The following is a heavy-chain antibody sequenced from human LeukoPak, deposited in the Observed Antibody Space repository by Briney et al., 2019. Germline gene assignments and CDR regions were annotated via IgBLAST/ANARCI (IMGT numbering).Heavy chain of an antibody. Sequence: SETLSLTCTVSGGSISSGGYYWNWIRQHPGKGLEWIGYTYYSGSTYYNPSLKSRVSISVDTSKNQFSLKLSSVTAAETAVYYCARMSYHGVGWELLGPFDYWGQGTLVTVSS. J-gene: IGHJ4*02. CDR3: ARMSYHGVGWELLGPFDY. CDR1: GGSISSGGYY. V-gene: IGHV4-31*02. CDR2: TYYSGST. D-gene: IGHD1-26*01.